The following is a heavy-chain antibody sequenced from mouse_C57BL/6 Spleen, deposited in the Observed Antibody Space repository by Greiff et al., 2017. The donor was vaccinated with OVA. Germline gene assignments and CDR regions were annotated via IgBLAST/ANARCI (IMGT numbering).Heavy chain of an antibody. Sequence: VQLQQSGTELVKPGASVKLSCKASGYTFTSYWMHWVKQRPGQGLEWIGNINPSNGGTNYNEKFKSKATLTVDKSSSTAYMQLSSLTSEDSAVYYCARGTIYYGNLDYWGQGTTLTVSS. CDR3: ARGTIYYGNLDY. D-gene: IGHD2-1*01. CDR2: INPSNGGT. V-gene: IGHV1-53*01. CDR1: GYTFTSYW. J-gene: IGHJ2*01.